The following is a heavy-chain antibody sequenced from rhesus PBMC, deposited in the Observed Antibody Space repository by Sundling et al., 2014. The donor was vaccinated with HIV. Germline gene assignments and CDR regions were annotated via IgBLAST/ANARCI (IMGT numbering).Heavy chain of an antibody. Sequence: QLQLQESGPGLVKPSETLSLTCAVSGGSIGGYYWSWIRQPPGKGLEWIGYIVGSTRTTNYNPFLKSRVTISRDTSSNQFSLKLTSVTAADTAVYYCARSLPGTSGYFDYWGQGVLVTVSS. CDR2: IVGSTRTT. V-gene: IGHV4-165*01. J-gene: IGHJ4*01. CDR1: GGSIGGYY. CDR3: ARSLPGTSGYFDY. D-gene: IGHD1-1*01.